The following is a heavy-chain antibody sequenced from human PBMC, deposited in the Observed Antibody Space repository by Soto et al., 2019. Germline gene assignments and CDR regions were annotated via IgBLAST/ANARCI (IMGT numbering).Heavy chain of an antibody. V-gene: IGHV1-8*02. Sequence: GASVKVSCKASAYTFSSADITWVRQATGQGPEWMGWMNPKSGNTGYSQKFQGRVTMTRDTSTNTAYMELSSLRYDDTAVYYCARSRGGSGTGSSWFDSWGQGTLVTVSS. J-gene: IGHJ5*01. CDR1: AYTFSSAD. CDR3: ARSRGGSGTGSSWFDS. D-gene: IGHD1-1*01. CDR2: MNPKSGNT.